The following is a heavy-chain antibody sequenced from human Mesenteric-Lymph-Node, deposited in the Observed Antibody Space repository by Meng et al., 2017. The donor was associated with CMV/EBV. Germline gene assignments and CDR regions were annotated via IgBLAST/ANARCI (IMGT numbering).Heavy chain of an antibody. CDR1: GFAFHDYN. J-gene: IGHJ4*02. V-gene: IGHV3-43*01. CDR3: VKEHGAFSAYFES. Sequence: GGSLRLSCAASGFAFHDYNMHWVRQPPGKGLEWVSLINWDGDDSNYADSVKGRFTISRDNSETSLYLQMTSLRTEDTAFYYCVKEHGAFSAYFESWGQGTLVTVSS. CDR2: INWDGDDS.